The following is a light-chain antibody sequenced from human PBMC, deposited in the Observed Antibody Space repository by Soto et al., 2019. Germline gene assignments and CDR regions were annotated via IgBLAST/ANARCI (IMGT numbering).Light chain of an antibody. Sequence: EIGCTQSPVTVSFWPWEIATLSCRASQSFSSSYLAWYQQKPGQAPRLLIYGASSRATGIPDRFSGSGSGTDFTLTISRLEPQDFAVYYCQQYGSSPLTFGQGTRLEI. V-gene: IGKV3-20*01. CDR2: GAS. J-gene: IGKJ5*01. CDR1: QSFSSSY. CDR3: QQYGSSPLT.